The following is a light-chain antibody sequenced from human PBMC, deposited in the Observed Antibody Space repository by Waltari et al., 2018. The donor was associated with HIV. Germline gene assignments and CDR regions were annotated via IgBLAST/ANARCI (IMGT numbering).Light chain of an antibody. V-gene: IGKV1-39*01. J-gene: IGKJ4*01. CDR2: GAS. CDR3: QQSYSVPLT. CDR1: QTITNY. Sequence: DIQMTQSPSSLSASVGDRVTITCRTSQTITNYLNWYRQKPGKAPNLLIYGASSLQSGVPARVSGSGSGTDFTLTISSLQPEDSATYYCQQSYSVPLTFGGGTKVEI.